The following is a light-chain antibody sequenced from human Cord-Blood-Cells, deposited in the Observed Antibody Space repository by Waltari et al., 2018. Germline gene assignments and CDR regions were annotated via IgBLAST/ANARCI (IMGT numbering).Light chain of an antibody. Sequence: EIVLTQSPGTLSLSPGERATLSCRASQSVSSSYLAWYQQKPGQAPRLLIYGASSRATGIPDRFSGSGSGTDFTLTISRLEPGDFAVYYCQQYGRAYTFGQGTKLEIK. CDR1: QSVSSSY. V-gene: IGKV3-20*01. CDR2: GAS. J-gene: IGKJ2*01. CDR3: QQYGRAYT.